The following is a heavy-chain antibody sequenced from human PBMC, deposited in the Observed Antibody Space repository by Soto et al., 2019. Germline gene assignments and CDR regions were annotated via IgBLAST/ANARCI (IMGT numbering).Heavy chain of an antibody. D-gene: IGHD3-22*01. V-gene: IGHV3-30-3*01. J-gene: IGHJ6*02. CDR1: TFTFSSYS. Sequence: QVQLVESGGGVVQPGRSLRLSCAASTFTFSSYSMHWVRQAPGKGLEWLAVISFDGSNKYYADSVKGRFTISRDNSKNPLAVQMSSLRAEDTAMYFCARTYYAGSGYLTSYYDCGMDVWGQGTTVTVSS. CDR2: ISFDGSNK. CDR3: ARTYYAGSGYLTSYYDCGMDV.